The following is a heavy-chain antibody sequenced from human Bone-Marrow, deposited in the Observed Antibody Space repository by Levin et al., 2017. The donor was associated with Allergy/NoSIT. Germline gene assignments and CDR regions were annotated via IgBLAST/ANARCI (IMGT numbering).Heavy chain of an antibody. CDR2: IKQDGSDK. CDR3: AVGLYTSGWYPDYFDY. V-gene: IGHV3-7*02. D-gene: IGHD6-13*01. Sequence: GGSLRLSCADPGFTFSSLWMSWVRQAPGKGLEWVANIKQDGSDKYYVDSVKGRFTVSRDNAKNSLYLQMNSLRAEDTAIYYCAVGLYTSGWYPDYFDYWGQGTLVTVSS. CDR1: GFTFSSLW. J-gene: IGHJ4*02.